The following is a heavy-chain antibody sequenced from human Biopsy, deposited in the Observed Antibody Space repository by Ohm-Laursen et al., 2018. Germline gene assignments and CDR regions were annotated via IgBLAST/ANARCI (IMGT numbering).Heavy chain of an antibody. CDR2: IIPIPNVA. CDR1: GDSFTSYA. V-gene: IGHV1-69*10. D-gene: IGHD1-26*01. CDR3: ARGEGSSWFDP. Sequence: SVKASCKASGDSFTSYAIGWVRQAPGQGLEWMGGIIPIPNVATYAQKFQGRITITADESTSTAYMELNSLTSDDTAVYFCARGEGSSWFDPWGHGTLVTVSS. J-gene: IGHJ5*02.